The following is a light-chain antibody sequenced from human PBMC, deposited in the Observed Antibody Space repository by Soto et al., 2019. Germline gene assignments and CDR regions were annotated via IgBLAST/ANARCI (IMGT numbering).Light chain of an antibody. CDR2: DSS. V-gene: IGKV3D-20*01. J-gene: IGKJ2*01. Sequence: EIVLTQSPATLSLSPGERATLSCGASQSVSSSYVAWYQQKPGLAPRLLIYDSSRRATGIPDRFNGSGSVTDFTLTISRLEPEDFAVYYCQQYCSSPYTFGQGTKLEIK. CDR3: QQYCSSPYT. CDR1: QSVSSSY.